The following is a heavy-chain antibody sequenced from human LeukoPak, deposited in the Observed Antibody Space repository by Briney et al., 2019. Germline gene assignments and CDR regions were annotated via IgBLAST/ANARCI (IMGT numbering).Heavy chain of an antibody. CDR3: AREGYGSGSSHFMDV. Sequence: SETLSLTCTVSGVAITNYFWTWIRQALGKGLEWIGYIYYVGTTNYNPSLKSRASMSVDMSKNQFSLNLTSVTAADTAVYYCAREGYGSGSSHFMDVWGTGTTVTVPS. V-gene: IGHV4-59*12. CDR1: GVAITNYF. CDR2: IYYVGTT. J-gene: IGHJ6*03. D-gene: IGHD3-10*01.